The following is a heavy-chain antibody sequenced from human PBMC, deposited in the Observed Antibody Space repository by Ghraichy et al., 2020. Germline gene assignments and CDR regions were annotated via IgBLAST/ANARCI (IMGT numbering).Heavy chain of an antibody. CDR3: ARGGHI. D-gene: IGHD3-10*01. J-gene: IGHJ3*02. CDR2: IKPDGSEK. CDR1: GFTFSSFW. Sequence: RGSLRLSCAASGFTFSSFWMTWVRQAPGKGLEWVANIKPDGSEKYYVDSVRGRFTISRDNAKNSLYLQMNGLRAEDTAVYYCARGGHIWGQGTMVTVSS. V-gene: IGHV3-7*03.